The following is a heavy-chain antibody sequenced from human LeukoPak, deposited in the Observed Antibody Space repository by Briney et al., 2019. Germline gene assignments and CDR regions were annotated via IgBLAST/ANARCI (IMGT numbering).Heavy chain of an antibody. V-gene: IGHV3-11*04. CDR2: IKTTGLTT. CDR1: GFDFSDYY. CDR3: ARAGQLRYMDV. J-gene: IGHJ6*03. Sequence: GGSLRLSCAASGFDFSDYYMSWIRQAPGKGLEWISNIKTTGLTTYYADSVKGRFTISRDNAKNSLFLQMNSLRADDTAIYFCARAGQLRYMDVWGKGTAVTVSS.